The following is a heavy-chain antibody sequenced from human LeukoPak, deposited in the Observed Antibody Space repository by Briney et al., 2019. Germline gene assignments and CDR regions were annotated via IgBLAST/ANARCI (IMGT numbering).Heavy chain of an antibody. CDR1: GGSISSGDYY. CDR3: ARPYYYDSRIDP. CDR2: MYYSGST. V-gene: IGHV4-30-4*01. Sequence: PSETLSLTCTVSGGSISSGDYYWSWIRQPPGKGLEWIAYMYYSGSTYYNPSLKSRVTMSADTSKNQLSLKLSSVTAANTAVYYCARPYYYDSRIDPWGQGILVTVSS. J-gene: IGHJ5*02. D-gene: IGHD3-22*01.